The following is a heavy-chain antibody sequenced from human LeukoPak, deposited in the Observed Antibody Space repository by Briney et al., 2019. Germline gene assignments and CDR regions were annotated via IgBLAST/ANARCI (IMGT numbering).Heavy chain of an antibody. J-gene: IGHJ3*02. V-gene: IGHV4-4*07. CDR3: ARVTYSSSSMSLDAFDI. D-gene: IGHD6-6*01. Sequence: SETLSLTCTVSGGSISSYYWSWIRQPAGKGLEWIGRIYTSGSTNYNPSLKSRVTMSVDTSKDQFSLKLTSVTAADTAVYYCARVTYSSSSMSLDAFDIWGQGTMVTVSS. CDR1: GGSISSYY. CDR2: IYTSGST.